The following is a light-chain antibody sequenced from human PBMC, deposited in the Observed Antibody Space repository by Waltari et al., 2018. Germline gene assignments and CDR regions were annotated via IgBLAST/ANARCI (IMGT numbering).Light chain of an antibody. CDR1: RLENKY. CDR3: QTWDSNIVV. Sequence: SYEVTQPPSVSVSPGQPASITCSGHRLENKYASWYQQTPGQYPLMVIYQDNKRPSGIPERFSGSNSGNTATLTISGTQAMDEADYYCQTWDSNIVVFGGGTKLTVL. CDR2: QDN. V-gene: IGLV3-1*01. J-gene: IGLJ2*01.